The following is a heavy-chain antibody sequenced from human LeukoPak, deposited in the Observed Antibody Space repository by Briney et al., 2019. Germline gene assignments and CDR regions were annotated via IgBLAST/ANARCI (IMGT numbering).Heavy chain of an antibody. D-gene: IGHD3-16*01. J-gene: IGHJ3*02. CDR1: GFTFSTYG. CDR2: ISARGGET. V-gene: IGHV3-23*01. CDR3: AKDLKGLYDYVRGSYAIDI. Sequence: GGSLRLSCEASGFTFSTYGMSWVRQGPGKGLEWVSGISARGGETDCADFVKGRFTISRDNSKNTLYLQMNSLRAEDTAVYYCAKDLKGLYDYVRGSYAIDIWGHGTLVTVSS.